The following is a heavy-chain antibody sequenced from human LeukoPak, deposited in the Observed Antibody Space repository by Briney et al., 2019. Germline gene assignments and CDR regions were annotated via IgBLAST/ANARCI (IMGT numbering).Heavy chain of an antibody. CDR3: AKARIAAAGTGAFDV. CDR1: GFTVSSYG. CDR2: FSATDGSA. D-gene: IGHD6-13*01. Sequence: GGSLRLSCAASGFTVSSYGMTWVRLAPGKGLEWVSAFSATDGSAQYAESVKGRFTISRDNSKNSLYLQMNSLRDEDTAVYYCAKARIAAAGTGAFDVWGQGTMITVSS. J-gene: IGHJ3*01. V-gene: IGHV3-23*01.